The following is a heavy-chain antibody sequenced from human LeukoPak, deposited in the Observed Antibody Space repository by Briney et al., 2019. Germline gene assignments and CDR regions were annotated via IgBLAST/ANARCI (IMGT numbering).Heavy chain of an antibody. CDR1: GGSISNSRNY. CDR2: IYYSGST. Sequence: PSETLSLTCTVSGGSISNSRNYWGWIRQPPGKGLEWIGNIYYSGSTYYNPSLKSRVTISVDTSKNQFSLKLSSVTAADTAVYYCARDTPLDPFDLWGRGTLVTVSS. J-gene: IGHJ2*01. D-gene: IGHD2-2*03. CDR3: ARDTPLDPFDL. V-gene: IGHV4-39*07.